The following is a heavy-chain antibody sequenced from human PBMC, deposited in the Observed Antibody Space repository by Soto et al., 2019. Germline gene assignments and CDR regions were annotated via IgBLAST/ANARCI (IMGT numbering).Heavy chain of an antibody. Sequence: ASVKVSCKASGYPFTSYAIHWVRQAPGQRLEWMGWISAGNGNTKYSQKFQDRVAITRDTSASTAYMELSSLRSEDTAVYYCARIEAGRVVTRPNWLDPWGQGTLVTVSS. CDR3: ARIEAGRVVTRPNWLDP. CDR1: GYPFTSYA. CDR2: ISAGNGNT. J-gene: IGHJ5*02. D-gene: IGHD2-21*02. V-gene: IGHV1-3*01.